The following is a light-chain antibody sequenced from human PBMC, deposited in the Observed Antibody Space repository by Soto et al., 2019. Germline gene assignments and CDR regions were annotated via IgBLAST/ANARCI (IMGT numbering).Light chain of an antibody. J-gene: IGKJ5*01. Sequence: ILLTQSPATLSVSPGQRPTLSCRASQSVSSNLAWHQQRPGQARRLLIYGASTRATGVPARFSGGGSGTEFNLNLTSLQSEDFAVYWCQQYNNWPLTFGQGTRLEIK. CDR3: QQYNNWPLT. CDR1: QSVSSN. CDR2: GAS. V-gene: IGKV3D-15*01.